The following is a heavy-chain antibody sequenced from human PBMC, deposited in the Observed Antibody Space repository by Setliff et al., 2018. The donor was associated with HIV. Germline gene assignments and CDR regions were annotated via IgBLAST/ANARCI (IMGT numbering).Heavy chain of an antibody. CDR2: IYHSGGS. J-gene: IGHJ4*02. D-gene: IGHD1-1*01. Sequence: SETLSLTCAVSGGSFSGYYWSWIRQPAGKGLEWIGEIYHSGGSNYNSSLTRRVMISVDKSKNQFYLRLTSVTAADTALYYCARLPTTAVYYFDYWGQGTLVTVSS. V-gene: IGHV4-34*10. CDR1: GGSFSGYY. CDR3: ARLPTTAVYYFDY.